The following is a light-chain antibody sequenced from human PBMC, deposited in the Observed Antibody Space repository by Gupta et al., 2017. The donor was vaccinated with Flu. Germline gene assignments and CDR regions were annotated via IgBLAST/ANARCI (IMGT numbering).Light chain of an antibody. J-gene: IGLJ1*01. CDR1: VCTVASSYD. Sequence: TVTITCGGSVCTVASSYDTRWNQQRPGTAHSMVIYGTSIRSSGVPDRFSGSMSGTTAALAITGGQAEDEADYYCQAFNSSLRVFGGGTKVTVL. CDR2: GTS. CDR3: QAFNSSLRV. V-gene: IGLV1-40*01.